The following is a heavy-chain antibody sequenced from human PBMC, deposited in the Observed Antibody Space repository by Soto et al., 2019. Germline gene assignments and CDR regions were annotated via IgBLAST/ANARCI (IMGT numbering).Heavy chain of an antibody. V-gene: IGHV4-59*01. J-gene: IGHJ6*02. CDR1: GGSISSYY. CDR2: IYYSGST. Sequence: SETLSLTCTVSGGSISSYYWSWIRQPPGKGLEWIGYIYYSGSTNYNPSLKSRVTISVDTSKNQFSVKLSAVTAAETAVYYCARDRPVMITFGGVITHQDYYYDGMDVWGQGTTVTVSS. CDR3: ARDRPVMITFGGVITHQDYYYDGMDV. D-gene: IGHD3-16*02.